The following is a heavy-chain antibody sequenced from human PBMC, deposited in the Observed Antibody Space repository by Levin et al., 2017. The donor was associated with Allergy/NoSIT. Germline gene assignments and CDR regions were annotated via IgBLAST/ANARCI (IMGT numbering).Heavy chain of an antibody. D-gene: IGHD2-21*02. J-gene: IGHJ4*02. CDR1: GFTFSSYG. V-gene: IGHV3-30*18. CDR3: AKDQGDGYFDY. Sequence: GESLKISCAASGFTFSSYGMHWVRQAPGKGLEWVAVISYDGSNKYYADSVKGRFTISRDNSKNTLYLQMNSLRAEDTAVYYCAKDQGDGYFDYWGQGTLVTVSS. CDR2: ISYDGSNK.